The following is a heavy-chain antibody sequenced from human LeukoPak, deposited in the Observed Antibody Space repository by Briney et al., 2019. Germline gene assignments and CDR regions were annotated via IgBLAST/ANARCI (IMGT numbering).Heavy chain of an antibody. CDR3: AKGPFWSGYYTLDY. CDR1: GFTFSTYA. CDR2: ISGSGDST. J-gene: IGHJ4*02. Sequence: PGGSLRLSCAASGFTFSTYAVNWVRQAPGKGLEWVSTISGSGDSTYYADSVKGRFTISRDNSKNTLYLQMNSLRAEDTAVYYCAKGPFWSGYYTLDYWGQGTLVTVSS. V-gene: IGHV3-23*01. D-gene: IGHD3-3*01.